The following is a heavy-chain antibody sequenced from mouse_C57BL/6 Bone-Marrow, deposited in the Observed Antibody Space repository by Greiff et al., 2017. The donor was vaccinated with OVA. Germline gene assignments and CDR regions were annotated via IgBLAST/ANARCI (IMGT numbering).Heavy chain of an antibody. CDR3: ARCYGEY. V-gene: IGHV1-9*01. Sequence: QVHVMQSGAALMKPGASVKLSCKATGYTFTGSWIEWVKQRPGHGLEWIGEILPGSGRTTYNEKFKGKATFTADTSSNTAYMQLSSLTTEDSAIYYCARCYGEYWGQGTTLTVSS. CDR1: GYTFTGSW. CDR2: ILPGSGRT. D-gene: IGHD1-1*02. J-gene: IGHJ2*01.